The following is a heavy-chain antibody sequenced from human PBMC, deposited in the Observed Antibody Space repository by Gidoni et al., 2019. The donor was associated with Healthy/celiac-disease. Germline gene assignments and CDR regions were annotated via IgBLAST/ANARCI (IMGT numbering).Heavy chain of an antibody. Sequence: QLQLQESGPGLVKPSETLSLTCTVSGGSISSSSYYWGWIRQPPGKGLEWIGSIYYSGSTYYNPSLKSRVTISVDTSKNQFSLKLSSVTAADTAVYYCACCGYSKNYYYYYGMDVWGQGTTVTVSS. CDR3: ACCGYSKNYYYYYGMDV. J-gene: IGHJ6*02. CDR1: GGSISSSSYY. V-gene: IGHV4-39*01. D-gene: IGHD5-18*01. CDR2: IYYSGST.